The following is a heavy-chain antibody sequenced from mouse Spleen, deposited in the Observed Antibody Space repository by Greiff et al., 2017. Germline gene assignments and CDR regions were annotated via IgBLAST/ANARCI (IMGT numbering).Heavy chain of an antibody. D-gene: IGHD2-1*01. V-gene: IGHV5-17*01. Sequence: EVKLVESGGGLVKPGGSLKLSCAASGFTFSDYGMHWVRQAPEKGLEWVAYISSGSSTIYYADTVKGRFTISRDNAKNTLFLQMTSLRSEDTAMYYCARNGNYGTWFAYWGQGTLVTVSA. J-gene: IGHJ3*01. CDR2: ISSGSSTI. CDR1: GFTFSDYG. CDR3: ARNGNYGTWFAY.